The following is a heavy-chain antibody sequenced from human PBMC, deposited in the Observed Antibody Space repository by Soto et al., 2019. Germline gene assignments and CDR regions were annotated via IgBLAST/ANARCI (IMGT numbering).Heavy chain of an antibody. CDR2: ISNDGRGK. J-gene: IGHJ4*02. Sequence: GGSLRLSSAASGFTFTTYAIHWVRQAPGKGLEWVAVISNDGRGKYYADSVKGRFTISRDNSKNTPYLQMNSLRSDDTAVYYCARDQCFGGGRSCYYFDFWGQGTLVTVSS. CDR3: ARDQCFGGGRSCYYFDF. V-gene: IGHV3-30*04. D-gene: IGHD2-15*01. CDR1: GFTFTTYA.